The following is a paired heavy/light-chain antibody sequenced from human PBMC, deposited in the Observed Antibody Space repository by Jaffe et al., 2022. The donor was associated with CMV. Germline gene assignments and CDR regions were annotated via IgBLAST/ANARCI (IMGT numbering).Light chain of an antibody. CDR2: RNN. CDR1: SSNIGSNY. J-gene: IGLJ3*02. Sequence: QSVLTQPPSASGTPGQRVTISCSGSSSNIGSNYVYWYQQLPGTAPKLLIYRNNQRPSGVPDRFSGSKSGTSASLAISGLRSEDEADYYCAAWDDSLSGLWVFGGGTKLTVL. CDR3: AAWDDSLSGLWV. V-gene: IGLV1-47*01.
Heavy chain of an antibody. D-gene: IGHD2-15*01. J-gene: IGHJ4*02. CDR1: GGSISSSSYY. V-gene: IGHV4-39*01. CDR3: ARREGLGYCSGGSCYFDY. CDR2: IYYSGST. Sequence: QLQLQESGPGLVKPSETLSLTCTVSGGSISSSSYYWGWIRQPPGKGLEWIGSIYYSGSTYYNPSLKSRVTISVDTSKNQFSLKLSSVTAADTAVYYCARREGLGYCSGGSCYFDYWGQGTLVTVSS.